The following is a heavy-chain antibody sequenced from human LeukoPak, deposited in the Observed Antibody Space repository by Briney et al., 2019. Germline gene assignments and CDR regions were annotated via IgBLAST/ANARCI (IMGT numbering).Heavy chain of an antibody. D-gene: IGHD2-2*01. CDR3: ARERCSSTSCYYYYYYYMDV. CDR2: ISSSGSTI. V-gene: IGHV3-11*01. CDR1: GFTFSDYY. Sequence: GGSLRLSCAASGFTFSDYYMSWIRKAPEKGLEWVSYISSSGSTIYYADSVKGRFTISRDNAKNSLYLQMNSLRAEDTAVYYCARERCSSTSCYYYYYYYMDVWGKGTTVTVSS. J-gene: IGHJ6*03.